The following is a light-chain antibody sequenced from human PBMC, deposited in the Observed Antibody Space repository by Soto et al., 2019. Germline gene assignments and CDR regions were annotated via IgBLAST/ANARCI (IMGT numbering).Light chain of an antibody. V-gene: IGLV1-51*02. CDR2: EDN. CDR3: GMWEIGLNVWV. J-gene: IGLJ3*02. Sequence: QSVLTQPPSVSAAPGQKVTISCSGRNSNIGDNYFSWYQHVPGTAPKVLIYEDNMRPSAIPDRFSASKSGTSATLDLTGLQPGDEADYYCGMWEIGLNVWVFGGGTKVTVL. CDR1: NSNIGDNY.